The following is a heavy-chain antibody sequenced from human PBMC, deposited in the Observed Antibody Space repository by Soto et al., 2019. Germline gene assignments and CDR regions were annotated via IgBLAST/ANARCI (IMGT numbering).Heavy chain of an antibody. CDR2: ISAYNGNT. V-gene: IGHV1-18*01. D-gene: IGHD2-15*01. CDR1: GYTFTSYG. Sequence: ASVKVSCTDSGYTFTSYGISWVRQAPGQGLEWMGWISAYNGNTNYAQELQGRVTMTTDTSTSTAYMELRSLRSDDTAVYYCARDGCSGGSCYSIVEDDAFDIWGQGTMVTVSS. CDR3: ARDGCSGGSCYSIVEDDAFDI. J-gene: IGHJ3*02.